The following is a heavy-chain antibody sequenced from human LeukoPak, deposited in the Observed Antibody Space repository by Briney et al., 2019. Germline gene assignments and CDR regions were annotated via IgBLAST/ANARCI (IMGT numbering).Heavy chain of an antibody. V-gene: IGHV3-23*01. CDR2: ISGRGGST. J-gene: IGHJ4*02. CDR3: AKDQVVLMVYAIFDY. Sequence: GGSLRLSCAASGFTFSSYAMSWVRQAPGKGLEWVSAISGRGGSTYYADSVKGRFTISRDNSKNTLYLQMNSLRAEDTAVYYCAKDQVVLMVYAIFDYWGQGTLVTVSS. CDR1: GFTFSSYA. D-gene: IGHD2-8*01.